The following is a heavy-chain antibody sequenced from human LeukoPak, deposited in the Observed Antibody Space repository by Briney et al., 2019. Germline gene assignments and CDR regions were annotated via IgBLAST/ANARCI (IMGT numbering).Heavy chain of an antibody. V-gene: IGHV4-34*01. CDR3: ARGPGYSSSWDI. Sequence: PSETLSLTRAVYGGSFSGYYWSWIRQPPGKGLEWIGEINHSGSTNYNPSLKSRVTISVDTSKNQFSLKLSSVTAADTAVYYCARGPGYSSSWDIWGQGTMVTVSS. CDR1: GGSFSGYY. J-gene: IGHJ3*02. D-gene: IGHD6-13*01. CDR2: INHSGST.